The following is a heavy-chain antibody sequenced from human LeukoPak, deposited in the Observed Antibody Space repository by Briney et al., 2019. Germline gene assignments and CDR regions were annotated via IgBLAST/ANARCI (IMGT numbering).Heavy chain of an antibody. CDR2: INHSGST. CDR3: ARGFVGYSSGWYNY. CDR1: GGSFSGYY. D-gene: IGHD6-19*01. J-gene: IGHJ4*02. Sequence: SETLSLTCAVYGGSFSGYYWSWIRQPPGKGLEWIGQINHSGSTNYNPSLKSRVTISVDTSKNQFSLKLSSVTAADTAVYYCARGFVGYSSGWYNYWGQGTLVTVSS. V-gene: IGHV4-34*01.